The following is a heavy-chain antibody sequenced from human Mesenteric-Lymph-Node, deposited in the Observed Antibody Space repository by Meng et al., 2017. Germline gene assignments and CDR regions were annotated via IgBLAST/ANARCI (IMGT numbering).Heavy chain of an antibody. CDR2: ISYNGGN. CDR1: GDSISSRYW. Sequence: QPKEAGPRLVQPSGPLSLACTVSGDSISSRYWWSWLRQPPGKGLEWIGEISYNGGNVYNPSLKGRVTISRDTFNNQFSLKLSSVTAADTAVYYCARESLRELGLFPSWGQGTLVTVSS. CDR3: ARESLRELGLFPS. V-gene: IGHV4-4*02. D-gene: IGHD1-26*01. J-gene: IGHJ5*02.